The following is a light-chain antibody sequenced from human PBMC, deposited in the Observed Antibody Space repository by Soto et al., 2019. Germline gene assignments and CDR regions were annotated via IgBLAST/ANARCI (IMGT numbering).Light chain of an antibody. J-gene: IGKJ1*01. CDR2: KAS. CDR3: QHYNSYSEA. V-gene: IGKV1-5*03. Sequence: DIQRTQCPSTLTGSVGNTVTINCGASQTISSWLAWYQQKPGKAPKLLIYKASTLKSGVPSRFSGSGSGTEFTLTISSLQPDDFATYYCQHYNSYSEAFGQGTKVDIK. CDR1: QTISSW.